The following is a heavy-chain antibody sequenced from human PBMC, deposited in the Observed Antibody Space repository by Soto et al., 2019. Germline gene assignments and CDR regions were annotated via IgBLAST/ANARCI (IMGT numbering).Heavy chain of an antibody. D-gene: IGHD3-10*01. CDR1: GYTFTTYS. V-gene: IGHV1-3*01. CDR3: ARGQGTYADY. J-gene: IGHJ4*02. CDR2: INAGNGNT. Sequence: QVQLVQSGAEVKKPGPSVKVSCKASGYTFTTYSVHWVRQAPGQRLEWMGWINAGNGNTKYSQKFQDRVTITRDTSASTAYMELSSLRSEDTTVYYCARGQGTYADYWGQGTLVSVSS.